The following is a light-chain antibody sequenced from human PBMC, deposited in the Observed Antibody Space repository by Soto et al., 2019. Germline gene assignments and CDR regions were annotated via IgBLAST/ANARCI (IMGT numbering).Light chain of an antibody. J-gene: IGKJ2*01. CDR2: GAS. CDR1: QSVSSN. CDR3: QQYNNWPRT. Sequence: EIVMTQSPATLSVSPGERATLSCRASQSVSSNLAWYQQKPGQAPRHLIYGASTRATGIPATFSGSGSGTEFTLTISSLQSEDFAVYYCQQYNNWPRTFGQGTKLEIK. V-gene: IGKV3-15*01.